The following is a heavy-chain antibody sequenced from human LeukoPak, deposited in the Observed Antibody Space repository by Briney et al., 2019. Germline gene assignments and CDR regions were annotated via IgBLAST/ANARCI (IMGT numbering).Heavy chain of an antibody. Sequence: GGSLRLSCAASGFTVSSNYMSWVRQAPGKGLEWVSAISGSGGSTYYADSVKGRFTISRDNSKNTLYLQMNSLRAEDTAVYYCARGYSSSWSVYFQHWGQGTLVTVSS. J-gene: IGHJ1*01. D-gene: IGHD6-13*01. CDR1: GFTVSSNY. CDR3: ARGYSSSWSVYFQH. V-gene: IGHV3-53*01. CDR2: ISGSGGST.